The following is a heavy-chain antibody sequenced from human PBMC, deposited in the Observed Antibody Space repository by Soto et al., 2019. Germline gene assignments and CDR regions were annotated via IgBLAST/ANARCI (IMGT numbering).Heavy chain of an antibody. CDR3: ARNMDYYYGRGSGNGHGV. J-gene: IGHJ6*02. CDR1: GYTFTAYH. D-gene: IGHD3-10*02. CDR2: INPKFGDT. V-gene: IGHV1-2*02. Sequence: QVRLVQSGAEVKEPGDSVRVSCEASGYTFTAYHIHWVRQAPGQGIERMGWINPKFGDTGYAQDLQGSFSTTSNMSISTVYMEWSRLTSDDPAIYYWARNMDYYYGRGSGNGHGVWGQGTTVTVFS.